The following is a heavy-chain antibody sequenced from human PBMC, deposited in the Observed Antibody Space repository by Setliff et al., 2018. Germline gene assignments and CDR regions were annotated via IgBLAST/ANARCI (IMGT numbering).Heavy chain of an antibody. CDR3: AREDGPNYYYYYMDI. CDR2: IDPSGNT. J-gene: IGHJ6*03. Sequence: SETLSLTCTVSGGSISSGSNYWSWIRQPAGRGLEWIGHIDPSGNTNYNPSLKSRVTISVDTSKNQFSLKLSAVTAADTAVYFCAREDGPNYYYYYMDIWGKGTTVTVSS. D-gene: IGHD2-8*01. CDR1: GGSISSGSNY. V-gene: IGHV4-61*09.